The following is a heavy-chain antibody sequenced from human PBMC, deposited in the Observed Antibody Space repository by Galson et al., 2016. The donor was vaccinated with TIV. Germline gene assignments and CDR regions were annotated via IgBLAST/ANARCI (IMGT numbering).Heavy chain of an antibody. D-gene: IGHD3-16*01. CDR1: GDSVSSNSAA. CDR3: ARATPSVFGIIMTLDS. J-gene: IGHJ4*02. CDR2: TFYRSKWYN. Sequence: CAISGDSVSSNSAAWNWLRQSPSRGLEWLGRTFYRSKWYNDYAPSVKSRITINPGTSKNQFSLQLNSVTPEDTAVYYCARATPSVFGIIMTLDSWGQGTPVTVSS. V-gene: IGHV6-1*01.